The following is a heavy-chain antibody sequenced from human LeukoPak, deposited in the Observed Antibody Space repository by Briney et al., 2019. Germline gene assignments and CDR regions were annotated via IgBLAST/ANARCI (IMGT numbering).Heavy chain of an antibody. CDR2: ISGRGASR. CDR1: GFTFSSYW. V-gene: IGHV3-23*01. Sequence: GGSLRLSCAASGFTFSSYWMHWVRQAPGKGLEWVSGISGRGASRYYADSVKGRFTISRDNSKNTLYLQMNSLRAEDTAVYYCAKGVVVAPDVTPFDYWGQGTLVTVSS. D-gene: IGHD2-2*01. J-gene: IGHJ4*02. CDR3: AKGVVVAPDVTPFDY.